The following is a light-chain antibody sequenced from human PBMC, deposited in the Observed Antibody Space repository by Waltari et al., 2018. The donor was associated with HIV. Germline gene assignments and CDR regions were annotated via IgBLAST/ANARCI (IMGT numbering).Light chain of an antibody. CDR1: QSRFLSSIRTNY. V-gene: IGKV4-1*01. Sequence: DIVMTQSPDSLALSLGEGATINCKSSQSRFLSSIRTNYLAWYQQKPGQPPKLLIYWASTRESGVPDRFSGSGSGTDFTLTITSLQAEDVAVYFCQQYYSTPQTFGPGTKLDIK. CDR2: WAS. CDR3: QQYYSTPQT. J-gene: IGKJ3*01.